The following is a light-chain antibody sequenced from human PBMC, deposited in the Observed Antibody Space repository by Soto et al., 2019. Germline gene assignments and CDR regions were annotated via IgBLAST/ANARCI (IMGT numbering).Light chain of an antibody. CDR2: GAS. CDR1: QSVSSSY. Sequence: EIVLTQSPGTLSLSPGERATLSCRASQSVSSSYLAWYQQKPCQAPSLLIYGASSRATGIPDRFSGSGSGTDFTLTINRLEPEDFAVYYCQQYGSSPSFGPGTKVDIK. J-gene: IGKJ3*01. V-gene: IGKV3-20*01. CDR3: QQYGSSPS.